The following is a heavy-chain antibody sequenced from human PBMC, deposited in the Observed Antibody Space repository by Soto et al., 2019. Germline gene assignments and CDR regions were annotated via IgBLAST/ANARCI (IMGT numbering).Heavy chain of an antibody. Sequence: QLHLVQSGAVVKKPGASVTVSCSASGYPVTAYYMHWVRQAPGRGLEWMGGINPATGAAKYTQTFPGRVTIARDTATGTGFMGLGGLTSEDTAGFYFSGGGGVGVAGSAAFDMWGQGTLVTVSS. J-gene: IGHJ3*02. CDR2: INPATGAA. CDR3: SGGGGVGVAGSAAFDM. D-gene: IGHD3-3*01. V-gene: IGHV1-2*02. CDR1: GYPVTAYY.